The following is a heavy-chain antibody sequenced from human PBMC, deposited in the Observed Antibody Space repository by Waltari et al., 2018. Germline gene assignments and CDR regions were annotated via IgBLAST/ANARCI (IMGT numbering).Heavy chain of an antibody. CDR1: GDSIRSGGYY. Sequence: QVQLQESGPGLVKPSQTLSLICIVSGDSIRSGGYYWTWIRQHPGKALEWVGSIHHTGSTSYNPALKKRVTIESDTSKNEFSLRLTSMTAADTAVYYCARGILGATANSYYHHGMDVWGQGTAVTVSS. CDR3: ARGILGATANSYYHHGMDV. J-gene: IGHJ6*02. V-gene: IGHV4-31*03. D-gene: IGHD3-3*01. CDR2: IHHTGST.